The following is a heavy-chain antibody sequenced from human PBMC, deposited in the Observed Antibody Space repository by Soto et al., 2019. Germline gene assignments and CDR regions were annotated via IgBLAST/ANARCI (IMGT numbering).Heavy chain of an antibody. CDR1: GFTFSSYA. J-gene: IGHJ6*03. Sequence: GGSLRLSCAASGFTFSSYAMSWVRQAPGKGLEWVSAISGSGGSTYYADSVKGRFTISRDNSKNTLYLQMNSLRAEDTAVYYCAKESLTVTTYYYYYMDVWGKGTTVTVSS. V-gene: IGHV3-23*01. CDR2: ISGSGGST. D-gene: IGHD4-17*01. CDR3: AKESLTVTTYYYYYMDV.